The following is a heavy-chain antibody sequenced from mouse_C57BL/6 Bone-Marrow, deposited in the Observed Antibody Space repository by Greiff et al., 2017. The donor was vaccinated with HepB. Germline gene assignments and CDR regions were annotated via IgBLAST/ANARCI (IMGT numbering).Heavy chain of an antibody. Sequence: EVKVEESGGGLVQPGGSLKLSCAASGFTFSDYYMYWVRQTPEKRLEWVAYISNGGGSTYYPDSVKGRFTISRDNAKNTLYLQMSSLRSEDTALYYCARDGYYPYYFDYWGQGTTLTVSS. V-gene: IGHV5-12*03. CDR1: GFTFSDYY. D-gene: IGHD2-3*01. CDR3: ARDGYYPYYFDY. J-gene: IGHJ2*01. CDR2: ISNGGGST.